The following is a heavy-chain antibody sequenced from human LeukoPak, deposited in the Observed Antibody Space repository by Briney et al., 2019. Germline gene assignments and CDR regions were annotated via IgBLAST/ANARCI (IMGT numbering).Heavy chain of an antibody. CDR2: IYPGDSDT. Sequence: RHGESLKISCKGSGYSFTSYWIGWVRQMPGKGLEWMGIIYPGDSDTRYSPSFQGQVTISADKSISTAYLQWSSLKASDTAMYYCARHNDGVVATRYFDYWGQGTLVTVSS. V-gene: IGHV5-51*01. CDR3: ARHNDGVVATRYFDY. J-gene: IGHJ4*02. D-gene: IGHD5-12*01. CDR1: GYSFTSYW.